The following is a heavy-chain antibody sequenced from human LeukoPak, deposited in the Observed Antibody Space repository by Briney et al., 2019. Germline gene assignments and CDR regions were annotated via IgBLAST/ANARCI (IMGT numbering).Heavy chain of an antibody. D-gene: IGHD3-10*01. J-gene: IGHJ6*02. CDR1: GFTVSSNY. CDR2: IYSGGST. Sequence: PGGSLRLSCAASGFTVSSNYMSWVRQAPGKGLEWVSVIYSGGSTYYADSVKGRFTISRHNSQNTLYLQMNSLRAEDTAVYYCARDSPWFGEYYMDVWGQGTTVTVSS. CDR3: ARDSPWFGEYYMDV. V-gene: IGHV3-53*04.